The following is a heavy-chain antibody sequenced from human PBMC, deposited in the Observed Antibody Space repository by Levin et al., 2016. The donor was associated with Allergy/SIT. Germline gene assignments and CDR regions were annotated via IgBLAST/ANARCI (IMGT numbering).Heavy chain of an antibody. D-gene: IGHD3-22*01. CDR1: GYHFPSYS. CDR2: INAGNGHT. V-gene: IGHV1-3*01. J-gene: IGHJ4*02. Sequence: ASVKVSCKASGYHFPSYSIHWVRQAPGQRFEWLGWINAGNGHTEYSQNFQGRVTFVRDTSASTAYMELSGLRSGDTAVYFCARPSFYHDSSGGSFHYWGQGTLVTVSS. CDR3: ARPSFYHDSSGGSFHY.